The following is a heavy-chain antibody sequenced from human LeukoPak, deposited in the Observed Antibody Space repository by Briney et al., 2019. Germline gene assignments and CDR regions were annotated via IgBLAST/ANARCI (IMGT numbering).Heavy chain of an antibody. CDR1: GFNFSNYA. J-gene: IGHJ4*02. CDR3: VRRAGSYYFDY. CDR2: ISSNGRST. D-gene: IGHD1-26*01. V-gene: IGHV3-64D*06. Sequence: GGSLRLSCSASGFNFSNYAMFWVRQAPGKGLEYISAISSNGRSTYYADSVEGRFTISRDNSKNTLDLQMSSLRPEDTSTYYCVRRAGSYYFDYWGQGSLVTVSS.